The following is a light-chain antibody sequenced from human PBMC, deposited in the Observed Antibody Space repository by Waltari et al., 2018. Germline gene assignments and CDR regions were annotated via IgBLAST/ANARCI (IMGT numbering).Light chain of an antibody. CDR1: SSDVGGYNY. CDR3: GAWDDGVKEWV. J-gene: IGLJ3*02. CDR2: DVS. Sequence: QSALTQPRSVSGSPGQSVTISCTGTSSDVGGYNYVSWYQQHPGKAPKLMIYDVSKRPSGVPDRFSGSKSGNTASLTISGLQAEDEADYYCGAWDDGVKEWVFGGGTKLTVL. V-gene: IGLV2-11*01.